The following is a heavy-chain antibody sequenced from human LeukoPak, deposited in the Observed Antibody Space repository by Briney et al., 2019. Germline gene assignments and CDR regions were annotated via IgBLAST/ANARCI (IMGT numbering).Heavy chain of an antibody. Sequence: SETLSLTCSVSGGSISPHYWSWIRQPPGKGLEWIGYIYSSGSANYNPSLKSRVTISVDTSKNHFSLKLSSVTAADTAVYYCARMGGYSGYATHWGQGTLVTVSS. D-gene: IGHD5-12*01. J-gene: IGHJ4*02. V-gene: IGHV4-59*08. CDR3: ARMGGYSGYATH. CDR2: IYSSGSA. CDR1: GGSISPHY.